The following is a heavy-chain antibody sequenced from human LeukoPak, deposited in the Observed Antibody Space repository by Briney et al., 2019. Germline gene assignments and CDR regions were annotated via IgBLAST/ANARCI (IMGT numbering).Heavy chain of an antibody. J-gene: IGHJ4*02. V-gene: IGHV3-7*01. CDR1: GFTFSSYA. Sequence: HAGGSLRLSCAASGFTFSSYAMSWVRQAPGKGLEWVANIKQDGSERYYVDSVKGRVTMSRDNAKNSLYLQMNSLRAEDTAVYYCARAGPYSSRWPHYFDYWGQGTLVTVSS. CDR3: ARAGPYSSRWPHYFDY. CDR2: IKQDGSER. D-gene: IGHD6-13*01.